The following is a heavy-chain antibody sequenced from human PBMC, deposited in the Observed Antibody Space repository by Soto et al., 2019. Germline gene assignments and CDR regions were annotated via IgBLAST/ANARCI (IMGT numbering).Heavy chain of an antibody. CDR1: GGSISSYY. V-gene: IGHV4-59*01. CDR3: ARVGMDIVVVPAVPPLFDY. D-gene: IGHD2-2*03. CDR2: IYYSGST. J-gene: IGHJ4*02. Sequence: LSLTCTVSGGSISSYYWSWIRQPPGKGLEWIGYIYYSGSTNYNPSLKSRVTISVDTSKNQFSLKLSSVTAADTAVYYCARVGMDIVVVPAVPPLFDYWGQGTLVTVSS.